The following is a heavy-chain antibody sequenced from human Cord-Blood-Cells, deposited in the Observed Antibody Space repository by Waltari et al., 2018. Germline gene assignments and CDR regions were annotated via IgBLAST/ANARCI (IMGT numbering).Heavy chain of an antibody. CDR1: GYPFTSYG. J-gene: IGHJ4*02. D-gene: IGHD3-16*01. V-gene: IGHV1-18*04. CDR2: LSAYNGNT. Sequence: QVQLVQSGAEVKKPGASVKVSCKASGYPFTSYGISWVREAPGQGLEGMGWLSAYNGNTNYAQKLQGRVTRTTDTSTSTAYMELRSLRSDDTAVYYCARETDRGGFDYWGQGTLVTGSS. CDR3: ARETDRGGFDY.